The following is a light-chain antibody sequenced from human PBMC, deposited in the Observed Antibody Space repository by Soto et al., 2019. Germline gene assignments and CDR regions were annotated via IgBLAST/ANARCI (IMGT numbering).Light chain of an antibody. CDR2: GAS. J-gene: IGKJ1*01. CDR1: QTVSHN. CDR3: QQYNNWPRRT. V-gene: IGKV3-15*01. Sequence: IVLSQSPGTLSLSQRGGDNLSCRASQTVSHNYLAWYQQKPGQAPRPLIHGASTRATGIPARFSGSGSGTEFTLTISSLQSEDFAVYYCQQYNNWPRRTFGQGTKVAI.